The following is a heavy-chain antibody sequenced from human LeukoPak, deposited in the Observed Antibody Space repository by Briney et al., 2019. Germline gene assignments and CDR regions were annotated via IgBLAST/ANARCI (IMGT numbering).Heavy chain of an antibody. V-gene: IGHV3-23*01. CDR3: AGRYSSGWYFPWVRVGDDAFDI. J-gene: IGHJ3*02. CDR1: GFTFSSYA. D-gene: IGHD6-19*01. CDR2: ISGSGGST. Sequence: GGSLRLSCAASGFTFSSYAMSWVRQAPGKGLEWVSAISGSGGSTYYADSVKGRFTISRDNSKNTLYLQMNSLRAEDTAVYYCAGRYSSGWYFPWVRVGDDAFDIWGQGTMVTVSS.